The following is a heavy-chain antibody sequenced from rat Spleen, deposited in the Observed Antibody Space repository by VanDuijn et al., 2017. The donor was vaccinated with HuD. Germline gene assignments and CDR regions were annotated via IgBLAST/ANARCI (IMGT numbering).Heavy chain of an antibody. D-gene: IGHD3-2*01. V-gene: IGHV5S23*01. CDR3: ARPLALNWFAY. Sequence: EVQLVESGGGLVQPGRSLKFSCAASGFSFSNYGMAWVRQTPTKGLEWVASITNTGGSTYYGDSVKGRFTISRDNAKSTLYLQMNSLRSEDTATYFCARPLALNWFAYWGQGTLVTVSS. CDR1: GFSFSNYG. J-gene: IGHJ3*01. CDR2: ITNTGGST.